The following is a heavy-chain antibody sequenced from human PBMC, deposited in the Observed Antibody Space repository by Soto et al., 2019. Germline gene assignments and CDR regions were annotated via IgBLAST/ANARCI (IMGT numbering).Heavy chain of an antibody. CDR3: ARDPGGMDV. CDR2: ISSGSSAI. Sequence: GGSLRLSCAASGFNFRPYDMNWVRRTPGRGLEWLSHISSGSSAIYYADSVKGRFTISRDDAKTSLYLLMNTLRDEDTGVYYCARDPGGMDVWGQGTTVTVSS. CDR1: GFNFRPYD. D-gene: IGHD3-10*01. V-gene: IGHV3-48*02. J-gene: IGHJ6*02.